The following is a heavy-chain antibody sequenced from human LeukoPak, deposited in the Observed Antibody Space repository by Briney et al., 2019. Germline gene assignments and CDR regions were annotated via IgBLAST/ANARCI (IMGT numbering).Heavy chain of an antibody. Sequence: ASVKVSCKASGVTFSSYAISWVRQAPGQGLEWMGGIIPIFGTANYAQKFQGRVTITADESTSTAYMELSSLRSEDTAVYYCARELRGYSYGPPWYYGMDVWGKGTTVTVSS. CDR2: IIPIFGTA. CDR1: GVTFSSYA. D-gene: IGHD5-18*01. CDR3: ARELRGYSYGPPWYYGMDV. J-gene: IGHJ6*04. V-gene: IGHV1-69*13.